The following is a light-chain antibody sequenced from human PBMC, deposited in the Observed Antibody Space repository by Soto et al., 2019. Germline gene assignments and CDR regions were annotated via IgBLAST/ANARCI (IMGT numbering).Light chain of an antibody. V-gene: IGKV3-11*01. Sequence: EIVLTQSPATLSLSPGERATLSCRASQSVSSYLAWYQQKPGQAPRLLIYDASNRATGIPARFSGSGSGTDFTLTISSLEPEDFAVYYCQQYHDWPPLTFGGGTKVGIK. CDR3: QQYHDWPPLT. J-gene: IGKJ4*01. CDR1: QSVSSY. CDR2: DAS.